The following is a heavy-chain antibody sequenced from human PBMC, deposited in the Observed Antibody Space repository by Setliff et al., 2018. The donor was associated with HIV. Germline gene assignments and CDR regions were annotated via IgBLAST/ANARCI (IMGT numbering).Heavy chain of an antibody. Sequence: SETLSLTCAVYGGSFTNYFWSWIRQSPGKGLEWIGEINHSGRTKYNPSLKSRVTMSVDTSKNQFPLKLKSVTAADTAVYYCAREDTTGYYSLSAFDIWGQGTLVTVSS. D-gene: IGHD3-22*01. CDR3: AREDTTGYYSLSAFDI. CDR2: INHSGRT. V-gene: IGHV4-34*01. CDR1: GGSFTNYF. J-gene: IGHJ3*02.